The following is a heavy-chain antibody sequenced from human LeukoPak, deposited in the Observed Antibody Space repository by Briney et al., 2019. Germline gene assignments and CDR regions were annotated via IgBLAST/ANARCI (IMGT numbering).Heavy chain of an antibody. CDR1: GGSFSGYY. V-gene: IGHV4-34*01. J-gene: IGHJ2*01. Sequence: SETLSLTCAVYGGSFSGYYWSWIRQPPGKGLEWIGEINHSGSTNYNPSLKSRVTISIDTSKNQFSLKLSSVTAADTAVYFCAXHGWHAWYFDLWGRGTLVTV. CDR3: AXHGWHAWYFDL. CDR2: INHSGST.